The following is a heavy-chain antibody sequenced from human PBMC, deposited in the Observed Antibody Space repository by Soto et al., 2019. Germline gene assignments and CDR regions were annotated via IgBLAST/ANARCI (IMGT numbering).Heavy chain of an antibody. J-gene: IGHJ4*02. Sequence: QAHLVESGGGVVQPGRSLRISCAASGITFSSYGMHWVRQAPGTRLEWVAVISYDGGLQHYADSVKGRFTISRDNSKNMVLLQMNSLRAEDTAVYYCVSDRGYGHASVPYSWGQATLVSVSS. V-gene: IGHV3-30*03. CDR1: GITFSSYG. D-gene: IGHD5-18*01. CDR3: VSDRGYGHASVPYS. CDR2: ISYDGGLQ.